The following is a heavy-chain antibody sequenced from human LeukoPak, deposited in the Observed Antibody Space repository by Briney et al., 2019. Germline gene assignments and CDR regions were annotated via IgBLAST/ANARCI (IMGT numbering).Heavy chain of an antibody. CDR1: GYTFTGYY. V-gene: IGHV1-2*02. D-gene: IGHD3-3*01. Sequence: ASVKVSSKASGYTFTGYYMHWVRQAPGQGLEWMGWINPNSGGTNYAQKFQGRVTMTRDTSISTAYMELSRLRSDDTAVYYCARDREGCDFWSGYWFDPWGQGTLVTVSS. CDR3: ARDREGCDFWSGYWFDP. J-gene: IGHJ5*02. CDR2: INPNSGGT.